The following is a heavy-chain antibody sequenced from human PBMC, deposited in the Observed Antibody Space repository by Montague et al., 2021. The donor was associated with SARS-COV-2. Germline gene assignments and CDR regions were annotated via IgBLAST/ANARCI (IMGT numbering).Heavy chain of an antibody. V-gene: IGHV3-23*01. D-gene: IGHD4-17*01. J-gene: IGHJ4*02. CDR2: IGGTSGHI. CDR3: AKAGIKYDYGDFFDY. CDR1: GFTFSTYT. Sequence: SLRLSCAASGFTFSTYTMNWVRQTPGQGLEWVSSIGGTSGHIYYADSVKGRFTISRDNSKNTLYLQMDSLRAEDTAVYYCAKAGIKYDYGDFFDYWGQGTLVTVSS.